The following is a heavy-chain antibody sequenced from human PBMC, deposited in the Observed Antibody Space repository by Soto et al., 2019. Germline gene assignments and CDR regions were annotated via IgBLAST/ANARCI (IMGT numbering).Heavy chain of an antibody. V-gene: IGHV4-30-4*01. CDR2: IYYSGST. D-gene: IGHD3-9*01. Sequence: PSETLSLTCTVSCGSISSGDYYWSWIRQPPGKGLEWIGYIYYSGSTYYNPSLKSRVTISVDTSKNQFSLKLSSVTAADTAVYYCARDLNTNDILTGYRAYYYYGMDVWGQGTTVT. CDR1: CGSISSGDYY. CDR3: ARDLNTNDILTGYRAYYYYGMDV. J-gene: IGHJ6*02.